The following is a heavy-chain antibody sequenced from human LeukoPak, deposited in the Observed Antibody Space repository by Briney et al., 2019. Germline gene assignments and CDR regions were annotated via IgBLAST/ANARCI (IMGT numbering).Heavy chain of an antibody. V-gene: IGHV2-70*11. CDR2: IDWDDDK. J-gene: IGHJ4*02. D-gene: IGHD5-24*01. Sequence: SGPTLVNPXQTLTLTCTFSGFSLSASGMCVSWIRQPPVKALEWLARIDWDDDKYYTASLKTRLTISKDTSKNQVVLTMTNMDPVDTATYYCSRTRSRDGYNFDYWGQGTLVTVSS. CDR1: GFSLSASGMC. CDR3: SRTRSRDGYNFDY.